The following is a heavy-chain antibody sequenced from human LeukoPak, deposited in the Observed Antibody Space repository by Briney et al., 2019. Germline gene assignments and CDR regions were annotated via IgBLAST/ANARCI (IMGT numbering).Heavy chain of an antibody. Sequence: SETLSLTCTVSGGSISSYYWSWIRQPPGKGLEWIGYIYYSGSTNYNPSLRSRVSISVDTSKNQFSLKLTSVTTADTAVYYCTRGTAVYGGNSPYYFDYWGQGTLVTVSS. CDR2: IYYSGST. J-gene: IGHJ4*02. D-gene: IGHD4-23*01. V-gene: IGHV4-59*01. CDR1: GGSISSYY. CDR3: TRGTAVYGGNSPYYFDY.